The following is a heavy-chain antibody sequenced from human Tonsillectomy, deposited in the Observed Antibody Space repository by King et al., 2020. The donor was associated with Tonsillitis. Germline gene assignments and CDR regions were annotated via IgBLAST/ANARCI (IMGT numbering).Heavy chain of an antibody. CDR2: ISWNSGSI. CDR1: GFTFDDYA. Sequence: VQLVESGGGLVQPGRSLRLSCAASGFTFDDYAMHWVRQAPGKGLEWVSGISWNSGSIGYADSVKGRFTISRDNAKNSLYLQMNSLRAEDTALYYCAKVIGFSSITTVTLFYYYGMEVWGQGTPLTVSS. V-gene: IGHV3-9*01. CDR3: AKVIGFSSITTVTLFYYYGMEV. J-gene: IGHJ6*02. D-gene: IGHD4-11*01.